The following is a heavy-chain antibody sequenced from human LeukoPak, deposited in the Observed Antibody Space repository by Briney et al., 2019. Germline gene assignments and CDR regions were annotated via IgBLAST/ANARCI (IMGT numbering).Heavy chain of an antibody. V-gene: IGHV4-39*01. Sequence: PSQTLSLTCTVSGGSISSGGYYWGWIRQPPGKGLEWIGSIYYSGSTYYNPSLKSRVTISVDTSKNQFSLELSSVTAADTAVYYCARTPLIRFLEWLAHFDYWGQGTLVTVSS. CDR1: GGSISSGGYY. J-gene: IGHJ4*02. CDR2: IYYSGST. D-gene: IGHD3-3*01. CDR3: ARTPLIRFLEWLAHFDY.